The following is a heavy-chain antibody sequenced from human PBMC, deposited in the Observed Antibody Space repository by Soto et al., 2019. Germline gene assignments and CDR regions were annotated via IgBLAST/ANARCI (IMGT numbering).Heavy chain of an antibody. CDR3: ARDRDWNYAGNFDY. CDR1: GFTFSTYW. V-gene: IGHV3-7*03. D-gene: IGHD1-7*01. CDR2: IKQDGSEK. J-gene: IGHJ4*02. Sequence: EVQLVESGGGLVQPGGSLRPSCAASGFTFSTYWMTWVRQAPGKGLEWVANIKQDGSEKYYVDSMKGRFTISRDNAKNSLNLQMNSLRVEDTAVYYCARDRDWNYAGNFDYWGQGTLVTVSS.